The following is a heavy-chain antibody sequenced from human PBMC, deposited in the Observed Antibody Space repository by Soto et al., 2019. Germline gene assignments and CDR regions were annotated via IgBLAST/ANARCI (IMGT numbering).Heavy chain of an antibody. D-gene: IGHD1-26*01. CDR1: GFTFSSYE. CDR3: ARVLYATWSSFDY. Sequence: GGSLRLSCTASGFTFSSYEMTWVRQAPGKGLEWISYITSGGTAYYADSAKGRFTISRDNAKNSLYLHLNSLTAEDTAIYYCARVLYATWSSFDYWGQGTLVTVSS. J-gene: IGHJ4*02. V-gene: IGHV3-48*03. CDR2: ITSGGTA.